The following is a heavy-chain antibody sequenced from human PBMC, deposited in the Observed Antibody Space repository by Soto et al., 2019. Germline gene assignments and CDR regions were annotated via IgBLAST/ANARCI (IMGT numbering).Heavy chain of an antibody. CDR3: ARDVEMATDGDFDI. J-gene: IGHJ3*02. CDR2: IIPIFGTA. D-gene: IGHD5-12*01. V-gene: IGHV1-69*06. CDR1: GGTFSSYD. Sequence: SVKVSCKDSGGTFSSYDISWVRQAPGQGLEWMGGIIPIFGTANYAQKFQGRVTITADKSTSTAYIELSSLRSEDTAVYYCARDVEMATDGDFDIWGQGTMVTVSS.